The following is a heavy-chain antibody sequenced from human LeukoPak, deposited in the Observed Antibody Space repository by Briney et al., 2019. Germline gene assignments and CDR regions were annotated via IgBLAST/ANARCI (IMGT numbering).Heavy chain of an antibody. CDR3: ARELKVGNTGYYFDY. V-gene: IGHV4-59*01. D-gene: IGHD2/OR15-2a*01. Sequence: KPSETLSLTCTVSSGSISDYYWSWIRQPPGKGLEWIGYIYYSGCTNYNPSLKSRVTILVDMSKNQFSLKMSSVTAADTAVYYCARELKVGNTGYYFDYWGQGTLVTVSS. CDR1: SGSISDYY. CDR2: IYYSGCT. J-gene: IGHJ4*02.